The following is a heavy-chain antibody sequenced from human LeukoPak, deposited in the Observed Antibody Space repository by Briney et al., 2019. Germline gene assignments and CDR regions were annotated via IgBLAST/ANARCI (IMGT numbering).Heavy chain of an antibody. Sequence: GGSLRLSCAASGFTFSSYWMNWVRQAPGKGLEWVANIKQDGSETYYVDSMKGRFTISRDNAKNSLYLQMSSLRAEDTAVYYCARDKGDYDTSGSLFIFGGQGTLVTVSS. CDR2: IKQDGSET. D-gene: IGHD3-22*01. J-gene: IGHJ4*02. V-gene: IGHV3-7*03. CDR1: GFTFSSYW. CDR3: ARDKGDYDTSGSLFIF.